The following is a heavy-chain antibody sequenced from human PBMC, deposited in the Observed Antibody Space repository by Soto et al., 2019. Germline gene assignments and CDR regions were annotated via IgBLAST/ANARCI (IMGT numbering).Heavy chain of an antibody. CDR3: ANLISGGGGRANWFDP. CDR2: ISYDGSNK. V-gene: IGHV3-30-3*01. D-gene: IGHD3-16*01. J-gene: IGHJ5*02. CDR1: GFTFSSYA. Sequence: QVQLVESGGGVVQPGRSLRLSCAASGFTFSSYAMHWVRQAPGKGLEWVAVISYDGSNKYYADSVKGRFTISRDNSKNTLYLQMNSLRAEDTAVYYCANLISGGGGRANWFDPWGQGTLVTVSS.